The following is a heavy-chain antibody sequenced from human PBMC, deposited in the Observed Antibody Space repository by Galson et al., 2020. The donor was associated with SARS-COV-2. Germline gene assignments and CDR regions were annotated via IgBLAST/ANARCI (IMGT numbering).Heavy chain of an antibody. J-gene: IGHJ6*02. V-gene: IGHV3-21*01. Sequence: KIGESLKISCAASGFTFSSYSMNWVRQAPGKGLEWVSSISSSSSYIYYADSGKGRFTISRDNAKNSLYLQMNSLRAEDTAVYYCARKVGYYYYYGMDVWGQGTTVTVSS. CDR1: GFTFSSYS. CDR3: ARKVGYYYYYGMDV. CDR2: ISSSSSYI.